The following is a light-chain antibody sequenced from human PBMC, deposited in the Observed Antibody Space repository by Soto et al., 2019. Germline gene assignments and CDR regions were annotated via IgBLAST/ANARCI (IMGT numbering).Light chain of an antibody. V-gene: IGLV2-23*02. Sequence: QSVLTQPASVSGSPGQSITIPCTGTSGDVGGYNLVSWYQQHPGKAPKLMIYEVTERPSGVSNRFSGSKSGNTASLTISGLQPDDEADYYGCRYAGNSDVCGTGTKVTVL. CDR2: EVT. J-gene: IGLJ1*01. CDR1: SGDVGGYNL. CDR3: CRYAGNSDV.